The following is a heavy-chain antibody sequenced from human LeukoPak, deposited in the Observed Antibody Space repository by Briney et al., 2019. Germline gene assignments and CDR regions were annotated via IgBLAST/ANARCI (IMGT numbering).Heavy chain of an antibody. CDR1: GGTFSSYA. J-gene: IGHJ6*03. V-gene: IGHV1-69*05. CDR2: IIPIFGTA. Sequence: SVKVSCKASGGTFSSYAISWVRQAPGQGLEWMGGIIPIFGTANYAQKLQGRVTITTDESTSTAYRELSSLRSEDTAVYYCARVRGNYYYYYMDVWGKGTTVTVSS. CDR3: ARVRGNYYYYYMDV. D-gene: IGHD3-16*01.